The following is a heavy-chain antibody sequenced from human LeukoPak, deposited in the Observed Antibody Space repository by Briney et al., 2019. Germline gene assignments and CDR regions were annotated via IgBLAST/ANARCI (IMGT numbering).Heavy chain of an antibody. CDR2: IRNDGSNE. CDR3: AKDRGDLPPYFDY. J-gene: IGHJ4*02. Sequence: GGSLRLSCAASGFSFSVYAMHWVRQAQSKGLEWVAFIRNDGSNENYADSVKGRFTISRDKSKNTLYLQMNSLRAEDTAVYYCAKDRGDLPPYFDYWGQGTLVTVSS. V-gene: IGHV3-30*02. D-gene: IGHD2-21*02. CDR1: GFSFSVYA.